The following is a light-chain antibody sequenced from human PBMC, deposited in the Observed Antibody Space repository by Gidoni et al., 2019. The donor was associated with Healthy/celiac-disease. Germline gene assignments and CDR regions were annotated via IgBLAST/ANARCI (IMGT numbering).Light chain of an antibody. CDR1: QSISSY. J-gene: IGKJ1*01. Sequence: DIQMTQSPSSLSASVGDRVPITCRASQSISSYLNWYQQKPGKAPKLLIYAAPSLQSGVPSRFSGSGSVTGFTLTISSLQPEDFATYYCQQSYSTPRKFXXXTKVEIK. V-gene: IGKV1-39*01. CDR3: QQSYSTPRK. CDR2: AAP.